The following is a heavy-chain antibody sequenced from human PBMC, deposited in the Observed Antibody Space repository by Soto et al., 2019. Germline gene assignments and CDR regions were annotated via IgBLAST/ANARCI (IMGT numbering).Heavy chain of an antibody. CDR3: AKNETTRPGFNP. J-gene: IGHJ5*02. Sequence: QVQLQESGPGVVKPSETLSLICTVSGDSITNGFYYWSWIRHLPGKGLEWIGNIYYVGTTSYNPSLKSRVTISLDRSKNQFSLTLKSVTAADMAVYYCAKNETTRPGFNPWGQGALVIVSS. D-gene: IGHD1-1*01. V-gene: IGHV4-31*03. CDR1: GDSITNGFYY. CDR2: IYYVGTT.